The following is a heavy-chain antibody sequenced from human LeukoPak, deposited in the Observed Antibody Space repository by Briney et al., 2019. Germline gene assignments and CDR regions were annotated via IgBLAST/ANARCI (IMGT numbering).Heavy chain of an antibody. V-gene: IGHV1-8*01. Sequence: GASVKVSCKASGYTFTSHDINWVRQATGQGLEWMGWMNPNSGNTGYAQKFQGRVTMTRDTSISTAYMELSSLTSEDTAMYYCARMDRGYHNIRINWFDPWGQGTLVTVSS. CDR3: ARMDRGYHNIRINWFDP. CDR1: GYTFTSHD. J-gene: IGHJ5*02. D-gene: IGHD5-12*01. CDR2: MNPNSGNT.